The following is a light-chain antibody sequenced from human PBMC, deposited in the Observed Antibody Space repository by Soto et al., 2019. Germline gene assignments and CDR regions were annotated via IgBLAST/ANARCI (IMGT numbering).Light chain of an antibody. CDR3: QHYGNSPYT. Sequence: ETVLTQSPGTLSFSPGERATLSCRASQSVGSSYLAWYQQKLGQAPRHLIYDASSRATGIPDRFSGSGSGTDFTLTINRLEPEDFAVYYCQHYGNSPYTFGQGTKLEIK. CDR1: QSVGSSY. CDR2: DAS. J-gene: IGKJ2*01. V-gene: IGKV3-20*01.